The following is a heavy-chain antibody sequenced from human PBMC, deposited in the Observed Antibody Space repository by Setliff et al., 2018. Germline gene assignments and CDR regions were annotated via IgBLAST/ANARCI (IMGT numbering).Heavy chain of an antibody. V-gene: IGHV3-23*01. Sequence: PGGSLRLSCAASGFAFSTYVMTWVRQAPGKGLEWVSSIHGEGFDTYYADSVKGRFTISRDNSKNTLYLQMNSLGAEDTAVYYCAKGSSGWFGLCDYWGQGTLVTVSS. CDR1: GFAFSTYV. D-gene: IGHD6-19*01. J-gene: IGHJ4*02. CDR3: AKGSSGWFGLCDY. CDR2: IHGEGFDT.